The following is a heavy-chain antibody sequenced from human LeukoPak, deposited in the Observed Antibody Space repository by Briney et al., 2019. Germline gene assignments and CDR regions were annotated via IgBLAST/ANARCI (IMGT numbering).Heavy chain of an antibody. Sequence: GASVKVSCKASGYTFTSYGISWVRQAPGQGLEWMGWISAYNGNTNYAQKLQGRVTMTTDTSTSTAYMELRSLRSDDTAVYYCARDLPTMVRGALPRSYFGYWGQGTLVTVSS. D-gene: IGHD3-10*01. CDR3: ARDLPTMVRGALPRSYFGY. V-gene: IGHV1-18*01. J-gene: IGHJ4*02. CDR2: ISAYNGNT. CDR1: GYTFTSYG.